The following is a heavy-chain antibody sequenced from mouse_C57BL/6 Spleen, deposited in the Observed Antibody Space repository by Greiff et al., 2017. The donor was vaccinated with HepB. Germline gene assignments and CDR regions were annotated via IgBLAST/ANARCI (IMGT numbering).Heavy chain of an antibody. D-gene: IGHD1-1*01. CDR2: IYPGDGDT. CDR3: ARAYYYGSSYYYAMDY. V-gene: IGHV1-80*01. J-gene: IGHJ4*01. Sequence: QLQQSGAELVKPGASVKISCKASGYAFSSYWMNWVKQRHGKGLEWIGQIYPGDGDTNDNGKFKGKATLTADKSSITAYRQLSSPTSKDSAVYFFARAYYYGSSYYYAMDYWGQGTSVTVSS. CDR1: GYAFSSYW.